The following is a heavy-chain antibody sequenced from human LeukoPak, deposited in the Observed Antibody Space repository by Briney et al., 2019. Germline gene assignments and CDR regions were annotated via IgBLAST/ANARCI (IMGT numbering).Heavy chain of an antibody. V-gene: IGHV4-39*01. D-gene: IGHD6-13*01. Sequence: PSETLSLTCTVSGGSISSSSYYWGWIRQPPGKGLEWIGCIYYSGSTYYNPSLKSRVTISVDTSKNQFSLKLSPVTAADTAVYYCARPGYSRDHDAFDIWGQGTMVTVSS. J-gene: IGHJ3*02. CDR1: GGSISSSSYY. CDR3: ARPGYSRDHDAFDI. CDR2: IYYSGST.